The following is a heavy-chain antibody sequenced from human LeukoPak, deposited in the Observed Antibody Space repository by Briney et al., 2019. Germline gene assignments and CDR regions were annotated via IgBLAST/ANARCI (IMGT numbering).Heavy chain of an antibody. CDR1: GGSISSYY. Sequence: PSETLSLTCTVSGGSISSYYWSWIRQPPGKGLEWVGYIYYSGSTNYNPSLKSRVTISVDTSKNQFSLTLSSVTAADTAVYYCARALYSSGWYRGEYYFDYWGQGTLVTVSS. J-gene: IGHJ4*02. CDR3: ARALYSSGWYRGEYYFDY. V-gene: IGHV4-59*01. D-gene: IGHD6-19*01. CDR2: IYYSGST.